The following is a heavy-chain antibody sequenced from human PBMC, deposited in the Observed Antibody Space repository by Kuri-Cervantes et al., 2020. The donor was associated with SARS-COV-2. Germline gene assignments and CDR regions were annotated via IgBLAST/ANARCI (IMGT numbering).Heavy chain of an antibody. CDR3: ARDTVRGVIRYYFDY. CDR2: ISNDGSNK. D-gene: IGHD3-16*02. V-gene: IGHV3-30*03. Sequence: LSLTCAASGFVFSSHGMHWVRQAPDKGLEWVAAISNDGSNKYYADSVKGRFTISRDNSKNTPYLQMNSLRAEDTAVYYCARDTVRGVIRYYFDYWGQGTLVTVSS. J-gene: IGHJ4*02. CDR1: GFVFSSHG.